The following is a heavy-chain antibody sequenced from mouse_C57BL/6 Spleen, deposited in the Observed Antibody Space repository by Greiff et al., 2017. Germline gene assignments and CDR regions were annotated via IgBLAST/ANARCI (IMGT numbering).Heavy chain of an antibody. J-gene: IGHJ4*01. V-gene: IGHV1-50*01. Sequence: QVQLQQPGAELVKPGASVKLSCKASGYTFTSYWMQWVKQRPGQGLEWIGEIDPSDSYTNYNQKFKGKATLTVDTSSRAAYMQLSSLTSEDSAVYYCARIYYGNYGYAMDYWGQGTSVTVSS. CDR1: GYTFTSYW. CDR3: ARIYYGNYGYAMDY. CDR2: IDPSDSYT. D-gene: IGHD2-1*01.